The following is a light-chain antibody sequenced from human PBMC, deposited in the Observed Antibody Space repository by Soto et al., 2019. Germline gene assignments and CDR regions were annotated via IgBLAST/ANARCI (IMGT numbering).Light chain of an antibody. CDR1: QSISSG. Sequence: DIQMTHSRSTLSSSVGYKSTITCRASQSISSGLAWYQQKPGKAPKLLIFAAISLQSGVPSRFSGRGSGTDFTLTISSLQPEDFATYSCQQTYINSRTFGQGTKVDIK. V-gene: IGKV1-39*01. J-gene: IGKJ1*01. CDR2: AAI. CDR3: QQTYINSRT.